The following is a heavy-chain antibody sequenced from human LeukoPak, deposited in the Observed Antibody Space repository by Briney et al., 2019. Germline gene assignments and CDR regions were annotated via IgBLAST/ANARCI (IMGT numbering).Heavy chain of an antibody. J-gene: IGHJ3*02. CDR2: ITPIFGTA. CDR3: ARGIPEQEGAFDI. V-gene: IGHV1-69*05. D-gene: IGHD1-14*01. Sequence: SVKVSCKASGGTFSSYAISWVRQAPGQGLEWMGGITPIFGTANYAQKFQGRVTITTDESTSTAYMELSSLRSEDTAVYYCARGIPEQEGAFDIWGQGTMVTVSS. CDR1: GGTFSSYA.